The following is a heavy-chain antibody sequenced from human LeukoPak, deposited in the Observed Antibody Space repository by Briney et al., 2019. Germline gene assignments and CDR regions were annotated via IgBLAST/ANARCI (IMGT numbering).Heavy chain of an antibody. CDR1: GGSISSGGYY. Sequence: PSQTLSLTCTVSGGSISSGGYYWSWIRQHPGKGLEWIGYIYYSGSTYYNPSLKSRVTISVDTSKNQFSLKLSSVTAADMAVYYCARDPYSSSGDAFDIWGQGTMVTVSS. V-gene: IGHV4-31*03. J-gene: IGHJ3*02. CDR2: IYYSGST. D-gene: IGHD6-6*01. CDR3: ARDPYSSSGDAFDI.